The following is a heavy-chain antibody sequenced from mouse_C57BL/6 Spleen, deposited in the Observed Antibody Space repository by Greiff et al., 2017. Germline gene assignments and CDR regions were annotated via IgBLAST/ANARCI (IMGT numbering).Heavy chain of an antibody. D-gene: IGHD3-2*02. V-gene: IGHV14-2*01. CDR2: IDPEDGET. Sequence: EVQRVESGAELVKPGASVKLSCTASGFNIKDYYMHWVKQRTEQGLEWIGRIDPEDGETKYAPKFQGKATITADTSSNTAYLQLSSLTSEDTAVYYCARGTAQAKGFAYWGQGTLVTVSA. J-gene: IGHJ3*01. CDR1: GFNIKDYY. CDR3: ARGTAQAKGFAY.